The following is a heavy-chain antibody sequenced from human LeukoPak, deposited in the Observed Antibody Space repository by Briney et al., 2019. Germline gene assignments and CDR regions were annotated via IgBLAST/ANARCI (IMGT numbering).Heavy chain of an antibody. V-gene: IGHV5-51*01. J-gene: IGHJ3*02. CDR2: IYPGDSDT. CDR3: ARRGRDGYNYDAFDI. CDR1: GYSFTSYW. Sequence: GESLKISCKGSGYSFTSYWIAWVRQMPGKGLEWLGIIYPGDSDTTTSPSFQGQITRSPYKSISPAFLQWSSPKASDTAMYYCARRGRDGYNYDAFDIWGQGTMVTVSS. D-gene: IGHD5-24*01.